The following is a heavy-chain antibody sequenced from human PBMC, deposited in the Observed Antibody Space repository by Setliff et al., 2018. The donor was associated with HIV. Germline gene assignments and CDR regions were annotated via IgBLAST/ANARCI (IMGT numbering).Heavy chain of an antibody. CDR3: ARHILSGTTVTNSWFDP. D-gene: IGHD4-17*01. J-gene: IGHJ5*02. Sequence: KPSETLSLTCAVSGGSITRSTYYWDWIRQPPGKGLEWIGNSYYTGSTSYNPSLKSRVTISVDTSKNQFSLKLYSVTAADTAVYYCARHILSGTTVTNSWFDPWGHGTLVTVSS. CDR1: GGSITRSTYY. CDR2: SYYTGST. V-gene: IGHV4-39*01.